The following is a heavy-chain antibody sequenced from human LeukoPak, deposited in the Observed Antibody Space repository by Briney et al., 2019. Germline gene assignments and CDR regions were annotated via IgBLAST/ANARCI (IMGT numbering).Heavy chain of an antibody. D-gene: IGHD4-17*01. CDR2: ISYDGSNK. J-gene: IGHJ6*02. Sequence: GGSLRLSCAASGFTFSSYGMHWVRQAPGKGLEWVAVISYDGSNKYYADSVKGRFTISRDNSKNTLYLQMNSLRAEDTAVYYCAKEWSYGDYYYYGMDVWGQGTTVTVSS. CDR3: AKEWSYGDYYYYGMDV. CDR1: GFTFSSYG. V-gene: IGHV3-30*18.